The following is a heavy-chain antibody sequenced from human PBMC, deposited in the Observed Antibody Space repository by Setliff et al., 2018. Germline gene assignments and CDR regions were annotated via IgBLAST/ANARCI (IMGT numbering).Heavy chain of an antibody. J-gene: IGHJ4*02. Sequence: GGSLRLSCAASGFLYSNNAFHWVRQTPGKGLEWVAVISYDGTITHYVDSVKGRFSISRDNSQNALYLQMNSLSPEDTALYYCASSSGGNYEAYFDYWGQGTLVTVSS. CDR2: ISYDGTIT. V-gene: IGHV3-30*04. D-gene: IGHD2-15*01. CDR3: ASSSGGNYEAYFDY. CDR1: GFLYSNNA.